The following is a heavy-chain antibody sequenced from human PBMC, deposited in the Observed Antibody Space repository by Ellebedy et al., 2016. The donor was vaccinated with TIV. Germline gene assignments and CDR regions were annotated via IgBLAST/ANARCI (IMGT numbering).Heavy chain of an antibody. J-gene: IGHJ3*02. CDR1: GYTFTIYG. V-gene: IGHV1-18*01. Sequence: ASVKVSCKASGYTFTIYGISWLRQAPGQGLEWMGWISAYNGDTNYAHNVQGRVTMTTDTSTSTAYMELRSLRSDDTAVYYCARDFGLPGPTLPHDTFDIWGQGTMVTVSS. D-gene: IGHD1-1*01. CDR3: ARDFGLPGPTLPHDTFDI. CDR2: ISAYNGDT.